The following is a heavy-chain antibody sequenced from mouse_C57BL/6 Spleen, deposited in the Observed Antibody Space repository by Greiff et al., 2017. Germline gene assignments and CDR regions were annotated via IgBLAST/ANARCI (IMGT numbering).Heavy chain of an antibody. J-gene: IGHJ3*01. CDR3: ARDDSDGYYGVFAY. CDR1: GFTFSDFY. Sequence: EVNVVESGGGLVQSGRSLRLSCATSGFTFSDFYMEWVRQAPGKGLEWIAASRNKANDYTTEYSASVKGRFIVSRDTSQSILYLQMNALRAEDTAIYYCARDDSDGYYGVFAYWGQGTLVTVSA. D-gene: IGHD2-3*01. CDR2: SRNKANDYTT. V-gene: IGHV7-1*01.